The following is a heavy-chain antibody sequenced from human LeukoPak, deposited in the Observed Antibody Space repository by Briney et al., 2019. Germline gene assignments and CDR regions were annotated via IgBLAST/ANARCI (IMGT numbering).Heavy chain of an antibody. CDR2: INHSGST. D-gene: IGHD3-3*01. V-gene: IGHV4-34*01. CDR1: GGSFSGYY. Sequence: PSETLSLTCAVYGGSFSGYYWSWIRQPPGKGLEWIGEINHSGSTNYNPSLKSRVTISVDTSKNQFSLKLSSVTAADTAVYYCARAVFRSYADDFWSGYYLAVYSHYGMDVWGQGTTVTVSS. CDR3: ARAVFRSYADDFWSGYYLAVYSHYGMDV. J-gene: IGHJ6*02.